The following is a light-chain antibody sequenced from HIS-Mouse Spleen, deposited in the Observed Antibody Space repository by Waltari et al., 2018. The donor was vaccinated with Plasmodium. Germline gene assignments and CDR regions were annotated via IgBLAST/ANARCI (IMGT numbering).Light chain of an antibody. Sequence: QSALTQPRSVSGSPGQSVTISCTGTSSAVGGYNYVSWYQQHPDKAPKLMIHDVSKRPAGVRDRFACSKSGITSSLTSSGLQAEDEAEYYCCSYAGSYTFVFGGGTKLTVL. V-gene: IGLV2-11*01. J-gene: IGLJ2*01. CDR2: DVS. CDR1: SSAVGGYNY. CDR3: CSYAGSYTFV.